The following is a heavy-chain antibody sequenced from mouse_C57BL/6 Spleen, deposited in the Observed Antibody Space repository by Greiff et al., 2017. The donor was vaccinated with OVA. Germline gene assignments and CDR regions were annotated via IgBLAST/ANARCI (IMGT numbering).Heavy chain of an antibody. D-gene: IGHD2-3*01. CDR3: ARRGKNYDGYLFAY. J-gene: IGHJ3*01. Sequence: QVQLQQSGAELVMPGASVKLSCKASGYTFTSYWMHWVKQRPGQGLEWIGEIDPSDSYTNYNQKFKGKSTLTVDKSSSTAYMQLSSLTSEDSAVYYCARRGKNYDGYLFAYWGQGTLVTVSA. V-gene: IGHV1-69*01. CDR1: GYTFTSYW. CDR2: IDPSDSYT.